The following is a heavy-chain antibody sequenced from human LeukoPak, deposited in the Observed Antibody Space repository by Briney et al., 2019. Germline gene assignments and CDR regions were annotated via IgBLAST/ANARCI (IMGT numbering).Heavy chain of an antibody. CDR1: GYTFTGYY. D-gene: IGHD2-2*01. CDR3: ARDDLPIVVVPAALFY. CDR2: INPNSGGT. V-gene: IGHV1-2*02. J-gene: IGHJ4*02. Sequence: GASVKVSCKASGYTFTGYYIHWVRQAPGQGLEWMGWINPNSGGTNYAQKFQGRVTMTRDTSISTAYMELSRLRSDDTAVYYCARDDLPIVVVPAALFYWGQGTLVTVSS.